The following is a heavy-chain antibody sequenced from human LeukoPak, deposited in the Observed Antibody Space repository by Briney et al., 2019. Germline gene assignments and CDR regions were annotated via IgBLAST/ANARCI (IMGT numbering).Heavy chain of an antibody. CDR1: GGSISSSSYY. J-gene: IGHJ3*02. D-gene: IGHD5-18*01. CDR2: IYYSGST. CDR3: ARVEGPGRYSYGHPMRRLSDAFDI. Sequence: SETLSLTCTVSGGSISSSSYYWGWIRQPPGKGLEWIGYIYYSGSTNYNPSLKSRVTISVDTSKNQFSLKLSSVTAADTAVYYCARVEGPGRYSYGHPMRRLSDAFDIWGQGTMVTVSS. V-gene: IGHV4-61*05.